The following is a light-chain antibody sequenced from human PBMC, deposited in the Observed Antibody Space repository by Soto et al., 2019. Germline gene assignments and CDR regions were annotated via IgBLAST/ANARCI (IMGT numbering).Light chain of an antibody. V-gene: IGKV3-20*01. Sequence: EIVLTQSPGTLSLSPGERATLSCRASQSVSSSYLAWYQQKPGQAPRLLIHGASSRATGIPDRSSGSGSGTDFTLTISRLEPEDFAVYYCQQYGSSPRTFGQGTKVDIK. CDR3: QQYGSSPRT. CDR2: GAS. J-gene: IGKJ1*01. CDR1: QSVSSSY.